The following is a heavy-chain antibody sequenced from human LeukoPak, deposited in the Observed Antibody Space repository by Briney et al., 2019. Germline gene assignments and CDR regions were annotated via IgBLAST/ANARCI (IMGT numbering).Heavy chain of an antibody. J-gene: IGHJ6*02. D-gene: IGHD2-21*02. V-gene: IGHV1-18*01. Sequence: VASVKVSCKASGYTFTSYGISWVRQAPGQGLEWMGWISAYNGNTNYAQKLQGRVTMTTDTSTSTAYMELRSLRSDDTAVYYCAASDVVVTATAIYNGMDVWGQGTTVTVSS. CDR3: AASDVVVTATAIYNGMDV. CDR1: GYTFTSYG. CDR2: ISAYNGNT.